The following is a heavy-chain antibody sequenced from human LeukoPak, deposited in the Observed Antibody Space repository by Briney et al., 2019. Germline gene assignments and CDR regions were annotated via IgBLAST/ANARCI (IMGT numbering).Heavy chain of an antibody. V-gene: IGHV4-30-4*01. J-gene: IGHJ4*02. CDR1: GGSIISGDYY. Sequence: SETLSLTCTVSGGSIISGDYYWSWIRQPPGKGLEWIGYIYYRGNTYYNPSLKGRLTISVDTSKNQFSLKLSSVTAADTAVYYCARARGGDYGYVWQSYRYIPTVDYWGQGNLVTVSS. CDR2: IYYRGNT. D-gene: IGHD3-16*02. CDR3: ARARGGDYGYVWQSYRYIPTVDY.